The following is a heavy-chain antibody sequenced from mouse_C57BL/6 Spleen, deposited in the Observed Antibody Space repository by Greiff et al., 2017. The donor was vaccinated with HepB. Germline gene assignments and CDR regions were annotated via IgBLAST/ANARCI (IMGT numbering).Heavy chain of an antibody. CDR2: INPNNGGT. V-gene: IGHV1-26*01. Sequence: EVQLQQSGPELVKPGASVKISCKASGYTFTDYYMNWVKQSHGKSLEWIGDINPNNGGTSYNQKFKGKATLTVDKSSSTAYMERRSLTSEDSAVYYCARGAYYGSSRFAYWGQGTLVTVSA. D-gene: IGHD1-1*01. CDR3: ARGAYYGSSRFAY. J-gene: IGHJ3*01. CDR1: GYTFTDYY.